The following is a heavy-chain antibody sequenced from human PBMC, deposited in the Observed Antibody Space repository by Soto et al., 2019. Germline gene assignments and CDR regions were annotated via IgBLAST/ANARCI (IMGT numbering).Heavy chain of an antibody. V-gene: IGHV1-18*01. CDR1: GYTFTSYG. CDR3: ARGDYDILTGYFEQGYYYGMDV. CDR2: ISAYNGNT. Sequence: ASVKVSCKASGYTFTSYGISWVRQAPGQGLEWMGWISAYNGNTNYAQKLQGRVTMTTDTSTSTAYMELRSLRSDDTAVYYCARGDYDILTGYFEQGYYYGMDVWGQGTTVTVSS. D-gene: IGHD3-9*01. J-gene: IGHJ6*02.